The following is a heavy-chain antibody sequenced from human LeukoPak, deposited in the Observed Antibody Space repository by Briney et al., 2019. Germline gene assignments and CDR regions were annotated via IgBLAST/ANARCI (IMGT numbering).Heavy chain of an antibody. CDR1: GFTFDDYG. J-gene: IGHJ4*02. CDR3: ARESPTVTMKYGFDY. D-gene: IGHD4-17*01. V-gene: IGHV3-20*04. CDR2: INWNGGST. Sequence: PGGSLRLSCAASGFTFDDYGMSWVRQAPGKGLEWVSGINWNGGSTGYADSVKGRFTISRDNAKNSLYLQMNSLRAADTALYYCARESPTVTMKYGFDYWGQGTLVTVSS.